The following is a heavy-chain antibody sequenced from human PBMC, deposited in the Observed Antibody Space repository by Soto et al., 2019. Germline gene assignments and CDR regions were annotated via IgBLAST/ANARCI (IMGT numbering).Heavy chain of an antibody. V-gene: IGHV4-39*01. J-gene: IGHJ5*02. CDR1: GGSISSTSYY. D-gene: IGHD6-19*01. CDR2: IYKSGST. Sequence: QLQLQESGPGVVKPSETLSLTCTVSGGSISSTSYYWGWIRQPPGKGLEWIGSIYKSGSTYYNPSLKSRVTISVDTSKNQFSLKLSSVTAADTAVYYCARHGEQGLVREWLDPWGQGTLVTVSS. CDR3: ARHGEQGLVREWLDP.